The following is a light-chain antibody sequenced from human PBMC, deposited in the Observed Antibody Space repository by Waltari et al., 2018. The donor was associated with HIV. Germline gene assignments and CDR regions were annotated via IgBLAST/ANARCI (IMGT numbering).Light chain of an antibody. CDR1: QSVLYSSNNKNY. V-gene: IGKV4-1*01. Sequence: DIVMTQSPDSLAVSLGERATINCKSSQSVLYSSNNKNYLAWYQQKPGQPPKLLIYWASTLESGVPDRFSGSGSGTDFTLTISSLQAEDVAVYYCQQYYSTPFFFGGGTKVEIK. J-gene: IGKJ4*01. CDR3: QQYYSTPFF. CDR2: WAS.